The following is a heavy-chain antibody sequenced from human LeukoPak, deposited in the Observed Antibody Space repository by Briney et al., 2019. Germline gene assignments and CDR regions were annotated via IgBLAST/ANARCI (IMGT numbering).Heavy chain of an antibody. CDR2: INSDGSGT. Sequence: PGGSLRLSCAASGFTFSSYWMHWVRQAPGKGLVWVSRINSDGSGTSYADSVKGRFTISRDNAKNTLYLQMNSLRAEDTAVYYCAREASYGDYGFDPWGQGTLVTVSS. J-gene: IGHJ5*02. V-gene: IGHV3-74*01. CDR1: GFTFSSYW. D-gene: IGHD4-17*01. CDR3: AREASYGDYGFDP.